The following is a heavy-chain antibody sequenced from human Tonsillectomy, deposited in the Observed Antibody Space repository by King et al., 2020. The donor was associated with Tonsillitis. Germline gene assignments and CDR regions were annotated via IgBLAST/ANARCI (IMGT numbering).Heavy chain of an antibody. D-gene: IGHD6-6*01. CDR2: IYYSGNT. CDR1: GGSISSSSYY. V-gene: IGHV4-39*07. J-gene: IGHJ2*01. CDR3: ARRPRRGDWYFDL. Sequence: QLQESGPGLVKPSETLSLTCSVSGGSISSSSYYWGWIRQPPGKGLGWIGSIYYSGNTHYNPSLKSRVTISVDTSENQFSLKLSSVTAADTAVYYCARRPRRGDWYFDLWGRGTLVTVSS.